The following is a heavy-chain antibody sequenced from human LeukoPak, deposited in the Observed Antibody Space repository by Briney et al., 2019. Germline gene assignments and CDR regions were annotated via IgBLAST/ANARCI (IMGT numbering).Heavy chain of an antibody. CDR3: ARARVLDY. J-gene: IGHJ4*02. CDR2: IKQDGSEK. D-gene: IGHD6-6*01. CDR1: GFTFSSFW. Sequence: GGSLRLSCAASGFTFSSFWKSWVRQAPGKGLEWVANIKQDGSEKYYVDSVKGRFTISRDNAKNSLYLQMNSLGAEETAVYYCARARVLDYWGQGTLVTVSS. V-gene: IGHV3-7*05.